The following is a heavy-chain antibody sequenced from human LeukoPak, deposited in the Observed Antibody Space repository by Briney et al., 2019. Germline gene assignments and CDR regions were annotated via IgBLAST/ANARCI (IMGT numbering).Heavy chain of an antibody. CDR1: GFTFNTYA. CDR2: ISDSGGSA. Sequence: PGGSLRLSCAASGFTFNTYAMSWVRQAPGKGLKWVSAISDSGGSAYYADSVKGRFTISRDNSKNTLYLQMNSLRAEDTAVYYCVKDRVDGSGSQFDSWGQGSLVIVSS. V-gene: IGHV3-23*01. J-gene: IGHJ4*02. D-gene: IGHD3-10*01. CDR3: VKDRVDGSGSQFDS.